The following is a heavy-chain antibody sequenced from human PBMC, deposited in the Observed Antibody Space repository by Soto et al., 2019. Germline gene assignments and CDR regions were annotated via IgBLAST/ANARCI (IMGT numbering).Heavy chain of an antibody. CDR3: ARDPEYGVITLSRPGCLDY. D-gene: IGHD3-10*01. J-gene: IGHJ4*02. CDR2: ISGNNGNT. V-gene: IGHV1-18*01. Sequence: GASVKVSCKASGYTFTTYDLNCVRQAPGQGLEWMGWISGNNGNTKYAQKFQDRVTMTTDTSATTAYMELRSLRSDDTAVYYCARDPEYGVITLSRPGCLDYWGQGTQVTVSS. CDR1: GYTFTTYD.